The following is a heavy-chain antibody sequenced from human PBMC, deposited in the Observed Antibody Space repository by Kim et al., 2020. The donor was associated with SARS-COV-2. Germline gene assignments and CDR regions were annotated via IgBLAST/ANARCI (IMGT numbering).Heavy chain of an antibody. V-gene: IGHV3-33*01. D-gene: IGHD6-13*01. Sequence: GGSLRLSCAASGFTFSSYGMHWVRQAPGKGLEWVAVIWYDGSNKYYADSVKGRFTISRDNSKNTLYLQMNSLRAEDTAVYYCARCRAASRPIDYWGQGTLVTVSS. J-gene: IGHJ4*02. CDR3: ARCRAASRPIDY. CDR1: GFTFSSYG. CDR2: IWYDGSNK.